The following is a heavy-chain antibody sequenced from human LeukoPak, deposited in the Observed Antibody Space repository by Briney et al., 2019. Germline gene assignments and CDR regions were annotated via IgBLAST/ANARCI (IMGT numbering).Heavy chain of an antibody. J-gene: IGHJ6*03. CDR2: INPSGGST. D-gene: IGHD3-3*01. CDR1: GYTFTSYY. CDR3: ANGYYDFWSGYPRSDYYYMDV. Sequence: GASVKVSCKASGYTFTSYYMHWVRQAPGQGLEWMGIINPSGGSTSYAQKFQGRVTMTRDTSTSTVYMELSSLRSEDTAVYYCANGYYDFWSGYPRSDYYYMDVWGKGTTVIVSS. V-gene: IGHV1-46*01.